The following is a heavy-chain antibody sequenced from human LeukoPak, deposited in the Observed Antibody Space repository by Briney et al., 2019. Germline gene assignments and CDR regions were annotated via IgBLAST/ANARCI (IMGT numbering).Heavy chain of an antibody. Sequence: GSLRLSCAASGFTFSSYAMHWVRQAPGKGLEWVAVISYDGSDKFYADSVKGRFTISRDSSKNTLYLQMNSLRPEDTAVYYCARARPSMWIDYWGQGTLVTVSS. D-gene: IGHD5-12*01. CDR1: GFTFSSYA. CDR3: ARARPSMWIDY. V-gene: IGHV3-30*04. CDR2: ISYDGSDK. J-gene: IGHJ4*02.